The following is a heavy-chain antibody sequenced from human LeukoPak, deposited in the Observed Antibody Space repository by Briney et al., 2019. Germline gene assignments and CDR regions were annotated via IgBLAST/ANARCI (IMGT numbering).Heavy chain of an antibody. CDR3: ARVIVYDSSGESAIGI. V-gene: IGHV1-69*04. D-gene: IGHD3-22*01. Sequence: SVKVSCKASGGTFSSYAISWVRQAPGQGLEWMGRIIPILGIANYAQKFQGRVTITADKSTSTAYMELSSLRSEDTAVYYCARVIVYDSSGESAIGIWGQGTMVTVSS. CDR2: IIPILGIA. CDR1: GGTFSSYA. J-gene: IGHJ3*02.